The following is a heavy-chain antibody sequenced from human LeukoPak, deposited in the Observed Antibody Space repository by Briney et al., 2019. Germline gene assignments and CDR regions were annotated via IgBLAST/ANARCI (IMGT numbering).Heavy chain of an antibody. CDR2: IYYSGST. J-gene: IGHJ5*02. D-gene: IGHD3-3*01. CDR3: AREVIEWLNNWFDP. CDR1: GGSISSHY. V-gene: IGHV4-59*11. Sequence: SETLSLTCTVSGGSISSHYWSWIRQPPGKGLEWIGYIYYSGSTNYNPSLKSRVTISVDTSKNQFSLKLSSVTAADTAVYYSAREVIEWLNNWFDPWGQGTLVTVSS.